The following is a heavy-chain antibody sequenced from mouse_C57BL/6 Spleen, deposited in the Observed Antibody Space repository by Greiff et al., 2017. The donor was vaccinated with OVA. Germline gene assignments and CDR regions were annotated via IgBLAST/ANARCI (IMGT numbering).Heavy chain of an antibody. J-gene: IGHJ2*01. V-gene: IGHV1-54*01. CDR1: GYAFTNYL. CDR2: INPGSGVP. Sequence: QVQLKESGAELVRPGTSVKVSCKASGYAFTNYLIEWVKQMPGQGLEWIGVINPGSGVPNYDEKFKGTATLTADKSSSTDYMQLSSLTSEDFAVYVWARDYYASSYPYYFDYWGQGTTLTVSS. D-gene: IGHD1-1*01. CDR3: ARDYYASSYPYYFDY.